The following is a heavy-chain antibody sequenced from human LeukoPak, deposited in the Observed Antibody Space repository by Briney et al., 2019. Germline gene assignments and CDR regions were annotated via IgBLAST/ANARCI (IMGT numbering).Heavy chain of an antibody. J-gene: IGHJ4*02. CDR1: GFTFSSYA. CDR2: ISYDGSNK. Sequence: GGSLRLSCAASGFTFSSYAMSWVRQAPGKGLEWVAVISYDGSNKYYADSVKGRFTISRDNSKNTLYLQMNSLRAEDTAVYYCAKDLVIDYWGQGTLVTVSS. CDR3: AKDLVIDY. D-gene: IGHD3-16*02. V-gene: IGHV3-30*18.